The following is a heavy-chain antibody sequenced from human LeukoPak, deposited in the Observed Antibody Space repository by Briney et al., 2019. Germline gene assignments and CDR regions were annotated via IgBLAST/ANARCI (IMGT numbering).Heavy chain of an antibody. CDR3: ARSHQSNWYYDSSGPIGGFDP. D-gene: IGHD3-22*01. V-gene: IGHV4-30-2*01. CDR1: GGSISSGGYS. Sequence: SETLSLTCAVSGGSISSGGYSWSWIRQPPGKGLEWIGYTYHSGSTYYNPSLKSRVTISVDRSKNQFSLKLSSVTAADTAVYYCARSHQSNWYYDSSGPIGGFDPWGQGTLVTVSS. J-gene: IGHJ5*02. CDR2: TYHSGST.